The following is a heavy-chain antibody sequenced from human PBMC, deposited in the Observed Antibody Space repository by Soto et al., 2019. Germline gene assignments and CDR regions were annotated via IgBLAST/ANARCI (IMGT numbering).Heavy chain of an antibody. J-gene: IGHJ4*02. Sequence: QVQLVESGGGVVQPGTSLRLSCAASGFTFSRHGMHWVRQTPGKGLEWLAVILNDASGHWYADSVKGRFTISRDNFENTLYLQMNGLRLEDTAMYYCARDDDYPDNCFDYWGQGTLVTVSS. CDR1: GFTFSRHG. CDR2: ILNDASGH. D-gene: IGHD1-1*01. CDR3: ARDDDYPDNCFDY. V-gene: IGHV3-33*01.